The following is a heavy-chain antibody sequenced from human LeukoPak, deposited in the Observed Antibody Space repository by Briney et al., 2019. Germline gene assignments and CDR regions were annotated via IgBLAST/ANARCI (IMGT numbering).Heavy chain of an antibody. J-gene: IGHJ4*02. D-gene: IGHD3-16*01. CDR2: IDPSDSYT. CDR3: AGRPGGVLADTDFFES. CDR1: GHGLSTHY. Sequence: GESLKISCQDSGHGLSTHYINWVRQMPGKGLEWMGRIDPSDSYTNYNPSFQGHVTFTADKSINTAYLQWTSLKASHTALHYRAGRPGGVLADTDFFESWGQGTLVTVSS. V-gene: IGHV5-10-1*01.